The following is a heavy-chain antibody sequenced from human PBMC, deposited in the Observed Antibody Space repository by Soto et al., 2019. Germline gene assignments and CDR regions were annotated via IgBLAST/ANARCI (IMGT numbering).Heavy chain of an antibody. V-gene: IGHV3-43*01. Sequence: GGSLRLSCAASGFTFDDYTMHWVRQAPGKGLEWVSLISWDGGSTYYADSVKGRFTISRDNSKNSLYLQMNSLRTEDTALYYCAKSSVGYDYGDYVSLLGNQNIPRDYYYGMDVWGQGTTVTVSS. D-gene: IGHD4-17*01. J-gene: IGHJ6*02. CDR3: AKSSVGYDYGDYVSLLGNQNIPRDYYYGMDV. CDR2: ISWDGGST. CDR1: GFTFDDYT.